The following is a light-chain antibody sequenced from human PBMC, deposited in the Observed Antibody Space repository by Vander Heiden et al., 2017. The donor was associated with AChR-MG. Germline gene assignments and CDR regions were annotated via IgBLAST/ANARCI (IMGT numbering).Light chain of an antibody. V-gene: IGLV8-61*01. Sequence: QTVVTQSPSFSVSPGGTVTLTCGLSSGSVSTTYYPSWYQQTPGQAPRTLIYNTNTRSSGVPDRFSGSILGNKAALTITGAQADDESDYYCVLYMSSGSWVFGGGTKLTVL. CDR2: NTN. CDR3: VLYMSSGSWV. J-gene: IGLJ3*02. CDR1: SGSVSTTYY.